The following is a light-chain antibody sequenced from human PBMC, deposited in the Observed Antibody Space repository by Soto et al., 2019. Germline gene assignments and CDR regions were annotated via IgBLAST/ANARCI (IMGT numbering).Light chain of an antibody. CDR3: QQYDNLPPGLT. V-gene: IGKV1-33*01. CDR2: DAS. J-gene: IGKJ4*01. CDR1: QDISNY. Sequence: DIQMTQSPSSLSASVGDRVTITCQASQDISNYLNWYQHKPGKPPKLLIYDASNLETGVPSRFSGSGSGTDFIFTISDLQPEDIATYYCQQYDNLPPGLTFGEGTKVEIK.